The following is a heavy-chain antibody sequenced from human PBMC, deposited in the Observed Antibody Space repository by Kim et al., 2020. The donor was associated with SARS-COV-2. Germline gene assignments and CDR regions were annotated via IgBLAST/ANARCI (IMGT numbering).Heavy chain of an antibody. CDR2: IYYSGST. J-gene: IGHJ5*02. D-gene: IGHD6-13*01. CDR1: GGSISSGGYY. CDR3: ARVRAQQLPPYDPGFDP. Sequence: SETLSLTCTVSGGSISSGGYYWSWIRQHPGKGLEWIGYIYYSGSTYYNPSLKSRVTISVDTSKNQFSLKLSSVTAADTAVYYCARVRAQQLPPYDPGFDPWGQGTLVTVSS. V-gene: IGHV4-31*03.